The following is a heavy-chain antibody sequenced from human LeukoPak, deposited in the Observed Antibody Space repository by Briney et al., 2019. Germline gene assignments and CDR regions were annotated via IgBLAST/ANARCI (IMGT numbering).Heavy chain of an antibody. D-gene: IGHD3-10*01. CDR3: AKDRRRITMVRGVNPYCFDY. J-gene: IGHJ4*02. V-gene: IGHV4-61*02. CDR2: IYTSGST. Sequence: SETLSLTCTVSGGSISSGGYYWSWIRQPAGKGLEWIGRIYTSGSTNYNPSLKSRVTISVDTSKNQFSLKLSSVTAADTAVYYCAKDRRRITMVRGVNPYCFDYWGQGTLVTVSS. CDR1: GGSISSGGYY.